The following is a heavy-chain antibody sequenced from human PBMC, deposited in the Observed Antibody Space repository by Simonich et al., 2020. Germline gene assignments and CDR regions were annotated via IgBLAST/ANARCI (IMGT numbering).Heavy chain of an antibody. V-gene: IGHV1-2*02. J-gene: IGHJ2*01. CDR1: GYTFTGYY. Sequence: QVQLVQSGAEVKKPGASVKVSCKASGYTFTGYYMHWVRQAPGQGLEWRGCINPNSGVTNYAQKLQGRVTMTRDTSISTAYMELSRLRSDDTAVYYCARDSYSSWYFDLWGRGTLVTVSS. CDR3: ARDSYSSWYFDL. D-gene: IGHD6-13*01. CDR2: INPNSGVT.